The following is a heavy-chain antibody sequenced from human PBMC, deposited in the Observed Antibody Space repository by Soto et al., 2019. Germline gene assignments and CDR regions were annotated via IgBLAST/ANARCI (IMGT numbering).Heavy chain of an antibody. CDR1: GFTFSSYS. CDR2: ISSSSSTI. V-gene: IGHV3-48*01. Sequence: GGSLRLSCAASGFTFSSYSMNWVRQAPGKGLEWVSYISSSSSTIYYADSVKGRFTVSRDNAKNSLYLQMNSLRAEDTAVYYCARDLNLGSFDYWGQGTLVTVSS. J-gene: IGHJ4*02. CDR3: ARDLNLGSFDY.